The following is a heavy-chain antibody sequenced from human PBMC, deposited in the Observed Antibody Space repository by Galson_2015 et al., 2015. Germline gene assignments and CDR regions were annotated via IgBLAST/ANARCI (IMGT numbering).Heavy chain of an antibody. CDR3: ARRSVIGGVRRIQLNH. D-gene: IGHD5-18*01. J-gene: IGHJ4*02. V-gene: IGHV3-21*01. Sequence: SLRLSCAASGFTFSSYSMNWVRQAPGKGLEWVSSISSSSSYIYYADSVKGRFTISRDNAKNSLYLQMNSLRAEDTAVYYCARRSVIGGVRRIQLNHWGQGTLVTVSS. CDR1: GFTFSSYS. CDR2: ISSSSSYI.